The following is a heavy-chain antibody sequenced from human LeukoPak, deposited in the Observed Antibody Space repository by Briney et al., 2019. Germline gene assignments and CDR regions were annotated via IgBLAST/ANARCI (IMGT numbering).Heavy chain of an antibody. D-gene: IGHD1-7*01. Sequence: PGGSLRLSCAASGFTFDDYAMHWVRQAPGKGLEWVSGISWNSGSIGYADSVKGRFTISRDNSKNTLYLQMNSLRAEDTAVYYCAKEGNWNYGCAFDIWGQGTVVTVSS. CDR1: GFTFDDYA. CDR2: ISWNSGSI. J-gene: IGHJ3*02. CDR3: AKEGNWNYGCAFDI. V-gene: IGHV3-9*01.